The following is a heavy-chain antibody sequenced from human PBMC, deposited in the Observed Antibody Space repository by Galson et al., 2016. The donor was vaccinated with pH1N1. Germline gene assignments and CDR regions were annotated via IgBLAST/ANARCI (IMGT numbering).Heavy chain of an antibody. J-gene: IGHJ4*02. Sequence: SLRLSCAASGFTFSAHYMEWFRQAPGKGLEWVGRIRHKDYGYTTEYAASVRGRLTISRDENSLYLQMNSLKVEDTAVYFCARIQPAVLNAHDFWGQGTLVSVSS. CDR1: GFTFSAHY. CDR2: IRHKDYGYTT. V-gene: IGHV3-72*01. D-gene: IGHD2-8*01. CDR3: ARIQPAVLNAHDF.